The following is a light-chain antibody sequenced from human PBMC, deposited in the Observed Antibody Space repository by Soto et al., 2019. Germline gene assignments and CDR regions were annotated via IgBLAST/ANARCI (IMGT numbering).Light chain of an antibody. J-gene: IGKJ1*01. V-gene: IGKV3-15*01. CDR1: QSVSSN. Sequence: IVMTQSPATLSVSPGERATLSCRASQSVSSNLAWYQQKPGQAPRLLIYGASTRATGIPARFSGSGSGTEFTLTISSRQSEDFEVYYCQQYNNWPPWTFGQGTKVEIK. CDR2: GAS. CDR3: QQYNNWPPWT.